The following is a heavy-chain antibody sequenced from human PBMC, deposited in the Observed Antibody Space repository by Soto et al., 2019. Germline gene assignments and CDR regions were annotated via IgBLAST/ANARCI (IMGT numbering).Heavy chain of an antibody. D-gene: IGHD2-15*01. V-gene: IGHV4-31*03. CDR2: IYFRGNS. Sequence: QVQLQESGPGLVKPSQTLSVTCTVSGDSITSGPYYWSWVRQLPGRGLEWIGYIYFRGNSYYNPSLKSRITISLDRSKNQFSLELNSVPAADTAVYYCARSGGSNSWYGVFDFWGQGTLVNVSS. J-gene: IGHJ4*02. CDR3: ARSGGSNSWYGVFDF. CDR1: GDSITSGPYY.